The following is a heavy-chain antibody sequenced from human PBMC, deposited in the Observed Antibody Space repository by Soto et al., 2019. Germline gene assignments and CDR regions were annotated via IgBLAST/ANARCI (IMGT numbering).Heavy chain of an antibody. V-gene: IGHV3-49*04. Sequence: PGGSLRLSCTASGFTFGDYAMSWVRQAPGKGLEWVGFIRSKAYGGTTEYAASVKGRFTISRDDSKSIAYLQMNSLKTEDTAVYYCTRDYYDSSGPPRVPFDYWGQGTLVTVSS. CDR1: GFTFGDYA. CDR3: TRDYYDSSGPPRVPFDY. D-gene: IGHD3-22*01. J-gene: IGHJ4*02. CDR2: IRSKAYGGTT.